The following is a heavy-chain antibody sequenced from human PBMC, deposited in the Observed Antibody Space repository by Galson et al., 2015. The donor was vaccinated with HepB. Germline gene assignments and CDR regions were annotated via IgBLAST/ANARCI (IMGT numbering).Heavy chain of an antibody. V-gene: IGHV1-18*01. CDR1: GYTSSNYG. CDR3: ARVLVPAATYVYQPDY. Sequence: SVKVSCKASGYTSSNYGFSWERQAPGQGLEWMGWITAYNGNRDYAQRFQGRVTMTTETSTSTVYMELGSLTSDDTAVYFCARVLVPAATYVYQPDYWGQGTLVTASS. D-gene: IGHD2-2*01. J-gene: IGHJ4*02. CDR2: ITAYNGNR.